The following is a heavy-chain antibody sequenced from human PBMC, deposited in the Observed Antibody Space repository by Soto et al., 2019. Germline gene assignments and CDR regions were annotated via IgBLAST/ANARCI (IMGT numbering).Heavy chain of an antibody. V-gene: IGHV1-69*13. CDR3: ARASYNYYYDSSGYSAWFDY. Sequence: SVKVSCKASGGTFSSYAISWVRQAPGQGLEWMGGIIPIFGTANYAQKFQGRVTITADESTSTAYMELSSLRSEDTAVYCCARASYNYYYDSSGYSAWFDYWGQGTLVTVSS. CDR2: IIPIFGTA. J-gene: IGHJ4*02. CDR1: GGTFSSYA. D-gene: IGHD3-22*01.